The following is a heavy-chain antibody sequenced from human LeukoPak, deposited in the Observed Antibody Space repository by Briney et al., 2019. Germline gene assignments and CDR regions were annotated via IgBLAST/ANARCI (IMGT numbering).Heavy chain of an antibody. J-gene: IGHJ4*02. D-gene: IGHD1-26*01. CDR2: IYYSGST. CDR1: GGSISSRSCC. V-gene: IGHV4-39*01. Sequence: PSETLSLTCTVSGGSISSRSCCWGWMRQPPGKGLEWIGTIYYSGSTYYNPYLKSRVTISVDTSKNQFSLRLSSVTAADTAVYYCARQVYSGTHYFDYWGQGTLVTVSS. CDR3: ARQVYSGTHYFDY.